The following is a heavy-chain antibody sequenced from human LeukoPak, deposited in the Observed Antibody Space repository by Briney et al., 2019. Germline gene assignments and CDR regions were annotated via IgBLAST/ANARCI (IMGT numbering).Heavy chain of an antibody. CDR1: GFTFSSYA. Sequence: GRSLRLSCAASGFTFSSYAMHWVRQAPGKGLEWVAVISYDGSNKYYADSVKGRFTISRDNSKNTLYLQMNSLRAEDTAVYYCARSSSWYFYFDYWGQGTLVTVSS. D-gene: IGHD6-13*01. J-gene: IGHJ4*02. CDR3: ARSSSWYFYFDY. CDR2: ISYDGSNK. V-gene: IGHV3-30-3*01.